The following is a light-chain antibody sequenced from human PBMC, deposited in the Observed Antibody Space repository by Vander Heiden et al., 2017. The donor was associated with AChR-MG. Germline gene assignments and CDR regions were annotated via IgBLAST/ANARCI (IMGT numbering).Light chain of an antibody. CDR1: QSISSN. Sequence: DIVMTQSPATLSVSAGERATLSCRASQSISSNLAWYQQKPGQAPRLLIYGASTRATGIPSRFSGSGSGTEFTLTISSLQSEDFAIYYCQQCNNWPLTFGGGTKVEIK. CDR2: GAS. V-gene: IGKV3-15*01. J-gene: IGKJ4*01. CDR3: QQCNNWPLT.